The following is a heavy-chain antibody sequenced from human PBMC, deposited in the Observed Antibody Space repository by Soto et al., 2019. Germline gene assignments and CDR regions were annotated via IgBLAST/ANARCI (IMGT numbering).Heavy chain of an antibody. CDR1: GFSISSYW. Sequence: GGSLRLSCAASGFSISSYWMNWVRQAPGKGLEWVGNIKQDGSEKYYVDSLKGRFTISRDNAKNSLYLQMNSLRAEDTAVYYCASEKRSYDIWGQGTMVTVPS. CDR2: IKQDGSEK. CDR3: ASEKRSYDI. V-gene: IGHV3-7*01. J-gene: IGHJ3*02. D-gene: IGHD3-10*01.